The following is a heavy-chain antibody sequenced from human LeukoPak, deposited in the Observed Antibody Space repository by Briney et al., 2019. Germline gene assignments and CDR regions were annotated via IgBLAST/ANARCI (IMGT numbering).Heavy chain of an antibody. CDR1: GFIFSSYA. CDR2: IIGSGGST. CDR3: AKVRDGRSTGGTYYYYMDV. J-gene: IGHJ6*03. Sequence: GGSLRLSCAASGFIFSSYAMSWVRQAPGKGLEWVSGIIGSGGSTYYADSVKGRFTISRDNSKNTLYLQMNSLRVEDTAVFYCAKVRDGRSTGGTYYYYMDVWGEGTTVTVSS. D-gene: IGHD1-26*01. V-gene: IGHV3-23*01.